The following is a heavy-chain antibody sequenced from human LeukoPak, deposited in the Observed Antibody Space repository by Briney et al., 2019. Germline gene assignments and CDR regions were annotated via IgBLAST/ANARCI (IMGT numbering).Heavy chain of an antibody. CDR2: ISGSGGST. D-gene: IGHD3-22*01. CDR3: ARDYDTSGYSFDY. Sequence: GGSLRLSCAASGFTFSSYAMSWVRQAPGKGLEWVSCISGSGGSTFYADSVKGRFTISRDNAKNSLYLQMNSLRDEDTAVYYCARDYDTSGYSFDYWGQGTLVTVSS. J-gene: IGHJ4*02. V-gene: IGHV3-23*01. CDR1: GFTFSSYA.